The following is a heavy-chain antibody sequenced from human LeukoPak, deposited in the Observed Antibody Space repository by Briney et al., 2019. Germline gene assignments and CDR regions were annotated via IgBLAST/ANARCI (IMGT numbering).Heavy chain of an antibody. CDR2: IYYSGST. D-gene: IGHD5-18*01. Sequence: SETLSLTCTVSGGSISSYYWSWIRQPPGKRLEWIGYIYYSGSTSYNPSLKSRVTISVDTSKNQISLKLSSVTAADTAVYYCARDLGVMVRAFDIWGQGTMVTVPS. J-gene: IGHJ3*02. CDR3: ARDLGVMVRAFDI. V-gene: IGHV4-59*01. CDR1: GGSISSYY.